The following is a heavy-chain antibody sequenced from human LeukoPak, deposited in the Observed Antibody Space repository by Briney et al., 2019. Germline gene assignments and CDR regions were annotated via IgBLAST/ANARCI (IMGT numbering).Heavy chain of an antibody. D-gene: IGHD5-18*01. J-gene: IGHJ4*02. V-gene: IGHV4-39*01. Sequence: PSETLSLTCTVSGGSISGSSYHWGWIRQSPGKGLEWIGSINYSGTTYYNPSLKSRVTISVDTSKNQFSLKVSSVTAADTAVYYCATTYSYTRGGYDYWGQGTLVTVSS. CDR1: GGSISGSSYH. CDR2: INYSGTT. CDR3: ATTYSYTRGGYDY.